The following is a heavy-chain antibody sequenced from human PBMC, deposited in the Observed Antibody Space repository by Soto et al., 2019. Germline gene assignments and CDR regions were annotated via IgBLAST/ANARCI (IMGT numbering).Heavy chain of an antibody. CDR1: GYTFTSYG. D-gene: IGHD4-17*01. V-gene: IGHV1-18*04. Sequence: QVQLVQSGAEVKKPGASVKVSCKASGYTFTSYGISWVRQAPGQGLEWMGWISAYNGNTNYAQKLQGRVTMTTDTSTSTAYMELRSLRSDDTAVYYCARDRDHGDNYYYYGMDVWGQGTTVTVSS. J-gene: IGHJ6*02. CDR2: ISAYNGNT. CDR3: ARDRDHGDNYYYYGMDV.